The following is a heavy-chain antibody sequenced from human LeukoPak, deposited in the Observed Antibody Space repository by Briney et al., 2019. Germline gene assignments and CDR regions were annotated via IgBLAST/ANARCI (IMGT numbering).Heavy chain of an antibody. J-gene: IGHJ4*02. CDR2: IYYSGST. CDR3: ARSPAAGTGDY. V-gene: IGHV4-59*08. CDR1: DGSISSYY. Sequence: SETLSLTCTVSDGSISSYYWSWIRQPPGKGLEWIGYIYYSGSTNYNPSLKSRVTISVDTSKNQFSLKLSSVTAADTAVYYCARSPAAGTGDYWGQGTLVTVSS. D-gene: IGHD6-13*01.